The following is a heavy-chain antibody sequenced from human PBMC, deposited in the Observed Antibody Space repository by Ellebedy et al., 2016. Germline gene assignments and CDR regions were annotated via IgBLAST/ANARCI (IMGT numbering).Heavy chain of an antibody. V-gene: IGHV3-23*01. J-gene: IGHJ2*01. CDR2: LSGSGPKT. CDR1: GFTFKTYA. Sequence: GGSLRLSXAASGFTFKTYAMSWVRQAPGEGLEWASTLSGSGPKTYYADFVQGRFTISRDNSKSTLYLQMNSLRAEDTAVYYCAKHETDGDYYFDLWGRGTLVTVSS. D-gene: IGHD2-21*01. CDR3: AKHETDGDYYFDL.